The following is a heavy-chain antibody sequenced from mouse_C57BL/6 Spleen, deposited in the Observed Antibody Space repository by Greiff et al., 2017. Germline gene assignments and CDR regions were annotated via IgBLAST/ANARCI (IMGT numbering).Heavy chain of an antibody. J-gene: IGHJ4*01. CDR3: ASYYGSSYLYYAMDY. V-gene: IGHV1-50*01. CDR2: IDPSDSYT. CDR1: GYTFTSYW. D-gene: IGHD1-1*01. Sequence: QVQLQQPGAELVKPGASVKLSCKASGYTFTSYWMQWVKQRPGQGLEWIGEIDPSDSYTNYNQKFKGKATLTVDTSSSTAYMQLSSLTSEDSAVYYCASYYGSSYLYYAMDYWGQGTSVTVSS.